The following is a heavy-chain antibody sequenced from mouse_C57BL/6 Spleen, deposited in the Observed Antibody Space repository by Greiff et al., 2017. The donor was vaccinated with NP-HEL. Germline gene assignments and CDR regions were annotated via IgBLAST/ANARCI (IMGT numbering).Heavy chain of an antibody. CDR1: GYTFTSYW. V-gene: IGHV1-52*01. J-gene: IGHJ2*01. CDR2: IDPSDSET. Sequence: VKLQQPGAELVRPGSSVKLSCKASGYTFTSYWMHWVKQRPIQGLEWIGNIDPSDSETHYNQKFKDKATLTVDKSSSTAYMQLSSLTSEDSAVYYCARVGITTVVPYYWGQGTTLTVSS. CDR3: ARVGITTVVPYY. D-gene: IGHD1-1*01.